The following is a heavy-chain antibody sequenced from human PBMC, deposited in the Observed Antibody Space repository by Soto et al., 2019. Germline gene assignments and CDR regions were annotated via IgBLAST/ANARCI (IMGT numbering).Heavy chain of an antibody. CDR3: ARINYDFWSGYDHFDY. J-gene: IGHJ4*02. CDR2: ISYDGSNK. Sequence: SLRLSCAASGFTFSSYAMHWVRQAPGKGLEWVAVISYDGSNKYYADSVKGRFTISRDNSKNTLYLQMNSLRAEDTAVYYCARINYDFWSGYDHFDYWGQGTLVTVSS. V-gene: IGHV3-30-3*01. CDR1: GFTFSSYA. D-gene: IGHD3-3*01.